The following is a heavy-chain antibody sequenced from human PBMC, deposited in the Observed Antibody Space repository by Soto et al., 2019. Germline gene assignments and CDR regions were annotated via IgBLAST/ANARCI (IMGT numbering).Heavy chain of an antibody. CDR1: GGPFSDYS. CDR2: ISAIFATP. V-gene: IGHV1-69*06. CDR3: ALDPYYGTDSDHGVVDY. Sequence: QVQLVQSGAEVKKPGSSVKVSCTASGGPFSDYSINWVRQAPGQGLEWMGGISAIFATPNYAHKFKGRVTITADKSKRKAYRELSDLRSVYSAMYFCALDPYYGTDSDHGVVDYWGQGTLVTVTS. D-gene: IGHD2-21*01. J-gene: IGHJ4*02.